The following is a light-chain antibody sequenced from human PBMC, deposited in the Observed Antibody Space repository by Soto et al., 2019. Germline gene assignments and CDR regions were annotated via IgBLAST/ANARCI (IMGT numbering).Light chain of an antibody. CDR3: QHYGKFPLT. CDR1: PGTDANY. V-gene: IGKV3-20*01. J-gene: IGKJ3*01. CDR2: GAS. Sequence: VVLTQSPGTLSLSPGERATLSCRASPGTDANYLAWYQQKPGQPPRLLIYGASNRATGIPDRFSGSGSVTDFTLTISRLEPEDFSMYYCQHYGKFPLTFGPGTKLDLK.